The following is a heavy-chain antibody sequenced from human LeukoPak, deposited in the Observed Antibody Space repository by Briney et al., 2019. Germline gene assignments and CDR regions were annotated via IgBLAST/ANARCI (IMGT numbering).Heavy chain of an antibody. CDR3: ARVLVVIHRGHQFGP. V-gene: IGHV3-21*01. Sequence: GGSLRLSCAASGSTFSSYSMNWVRQAPGKGLEWVSSISSSSSYIYYADSVKGRFTISRDNAKNSLYLQMNSLRAEDTAVYYCARVLVVIHRGHQFGPWGQGTLVTVSS. CDR2: ISSSSSYI. D-gene: IGHD3-22*01. CDR1: GSTFSSYS. J-gene: IGHJ5*02.